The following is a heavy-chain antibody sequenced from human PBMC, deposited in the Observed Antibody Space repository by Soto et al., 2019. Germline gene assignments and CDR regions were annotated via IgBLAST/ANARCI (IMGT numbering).Heavy chain of an antibody. J-gene: IGHJ6*02. Sequence: SETLSLTCAVSGGSISSSNWWSWVRQPPGKGLEWIGEIYHSGSTNYNPSLKSRVTISVDKSKNQFSLKLSSVTAADTAVYYCARDKPPGTSVTYYYGMDVWGQGTTVTVS. V-gene: IGHV4-4*02. CDR3: ARDKPPGTSVTYYYGMDV. CDR1: GGSISSSNW. CDR2: IYHSGST. D-gene: IGHD6-13*01.